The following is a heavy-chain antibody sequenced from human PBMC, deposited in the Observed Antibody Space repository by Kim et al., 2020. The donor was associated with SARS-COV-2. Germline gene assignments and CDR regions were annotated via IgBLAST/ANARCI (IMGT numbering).Heavy chain of an antibody. V-gene: IGHV3-49*03. J-gene: IGHJ4*02. CDR3: TRQKRIAAAATVDY. Sequence: GGSLRLSCTASGFTFGDYAMSWFRQAPGKGLEWVGFIRSKAYGGTTEYAASVKGRFTISRDDSKSIAYLQMNSLKTEDTAVYYCTRQKRIAAAATVDYWGQGTLVTVSS. D-gene: IGHD6-13*01. CDR1: GFTFGDYA. CDR2: IRSKAYGGTT.